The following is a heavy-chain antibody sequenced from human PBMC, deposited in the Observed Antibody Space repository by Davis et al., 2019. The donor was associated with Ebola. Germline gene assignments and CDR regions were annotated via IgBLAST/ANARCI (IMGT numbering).Heavy chain of an antibody. CDR2: INHRGST. CDR1: GGSFSGFH. D-gene: IGHD4-11*01. CDR3: ARDGFSNYVLPIPYYMDV. Sequence: SETLSLTCTVYGGSFSGFHWNWIRQPPGKGLDWIGEINHRGSTSYNPSLKSRVTISLDTSKNQFSLKLSSVTAADTAVYYCARDGFSNYVLPIPYYMDVWGKGTTVTVSS. V-gene: IGHV4-34*01. J-gene: IGHJ6*03.